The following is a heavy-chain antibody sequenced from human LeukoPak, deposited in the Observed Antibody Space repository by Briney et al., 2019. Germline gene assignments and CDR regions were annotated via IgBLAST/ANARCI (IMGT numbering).Heavy chain of an antibody. CDR1: GYTFTSYG. D-gene: IGHD3-3*01. J-gene: IGHJ3*02. CDR3: ARDHLITIFGVQTSNAFDI. Sequence: GASVKVSCKASGYTFTSYGISWVRQAPGQGLEWMGWISAYNGNTNYAQKLQGRVTMTTDTSTSTAYMELRSLRSDDAAVYYCARDHLITIFGVQTSNAFDIWGQGTMVTVSS. V-gene: IGHV1-18*01. CDR2: ISAYNGNT.